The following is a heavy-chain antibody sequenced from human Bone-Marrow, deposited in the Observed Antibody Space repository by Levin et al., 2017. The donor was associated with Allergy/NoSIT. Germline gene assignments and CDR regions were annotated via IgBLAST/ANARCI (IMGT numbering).Heavy chain of an antibody. Sequence: PTGGSLRLSCAVSGFSVNNNFMSWVRQAPGKGLEWVSVLYSSGTTYYAGSVKGRFTISRDESQNTLYLQMNTLRVEDTAVYYCTSSVGGAYAIWGQGTLVTVSS. D-gene: IGHD1-26*01. CDR2: LYSSGTT. CDR1: GFSVNNNF. CDR3: TSSVGGAYAI. J-gene: IGHJ1*01. V-gene: IGHV3-53*01.